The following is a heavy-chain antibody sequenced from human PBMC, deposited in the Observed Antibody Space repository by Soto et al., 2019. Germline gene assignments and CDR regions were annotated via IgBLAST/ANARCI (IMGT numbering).Heavy chain of an antibody. Sequence: QVQVVESGGGVVQPGKSLRLSCAASGFTFSSFGMHWVRQAPGKGLEWVAVITYDGTYKYYGDSVKGRFTISRDNSKDTLYLQMDSLRGEDTALYYCARGVVGAAHPIDHWGQGTLVTVSS. V-gene: IGHV3-30*03. CDR3: ARGVVGAAHPIDH. J-gene: IGHJ4*02. CDR1: GFTFSSFG. D-gene: IGHD1-26*01. CDR2: ITYDGTYK.